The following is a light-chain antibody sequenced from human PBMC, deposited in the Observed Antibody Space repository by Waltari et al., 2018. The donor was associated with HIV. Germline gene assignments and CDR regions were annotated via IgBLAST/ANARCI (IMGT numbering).Light chain of an antibody. CDR3: AAWDDSLNGYV. CDR2: SNN. Sequence: QSVLTQPPSASGPPGQRVTLSCSGSRSTIRSNTVHWYQPPPGTAPKLLIYSNNQRPSGVPDRFSGSKSGTSASLAISGLQSEDEADYYCAAWDDSLNGYVFGTGTKVTVL. V-gene: IGLV1-44*01. CDR1: RSTIRSNT. J-gene: IGLJ1*01.